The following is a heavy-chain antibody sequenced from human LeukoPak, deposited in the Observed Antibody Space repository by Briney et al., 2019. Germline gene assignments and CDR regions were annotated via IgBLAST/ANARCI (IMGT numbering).Heavy chain of an antibody. CDR1: GFTFDDYG. CDR3: ARVVGATGAYYYYMDV. V-gene: IGHV3-20*04. J-gene: IGHJ6*03. CDR2: INWNGGST. D-gene: IGHD1-26*01. Sequence: PGGSLRLSCAASGFTFDDYGMSWVRQAPGKGLEWVSGINWNGGSTGYADSVKGRFTISRDNAKNSLYLQMNSLTAEDTALYYCARVVGATGAYYYYMDVWGKGTTVTVSS.